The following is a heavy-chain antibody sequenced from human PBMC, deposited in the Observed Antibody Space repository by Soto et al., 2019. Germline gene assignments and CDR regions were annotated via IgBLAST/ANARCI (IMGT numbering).Heavy chain of an antibody. V-gene: IGHV1-58*01. J-gene: IGHJ6*02. CDR3: AADAHQDDFWSSYPYYFYSMEV. D-gene: IGHD3-3*01. Sequence: SVKVSCKASGITFRRSAVQWIRQARGQPLEWIGRIVVGSGSRTYAQIVQERITITRDMSTSTVYMDLRSLRPEDTAMYYCAADAHQDDFWSSYPYYFYSMEVWGQGTTVTVSS. CDR1: GITFRRSA. CDR2: IVVGSGSR.